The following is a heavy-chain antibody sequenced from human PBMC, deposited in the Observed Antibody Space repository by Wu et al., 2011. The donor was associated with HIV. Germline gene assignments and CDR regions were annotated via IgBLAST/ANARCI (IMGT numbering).Heavy chain of an antibody. J-gene: IGHJ4*02. CDR1: NYIFTTYA. Sequence: QVQLGQSGAEVKSPGASVKVSCKASNYIFTTYAISWVRQAPGQGLEWMGYISPYDGDTHYAQKFQGRVTMTTDTSASTASMELRSLRSDDTAVYYCARDDSSGWPEGFDYWGQGTLVTVSS. CDR3: ARDDSSGWPEGFDY. D-gene: IGHD6-19*01. V-gene: IGHV1-18*01. CDR2: ISPYDGDT.